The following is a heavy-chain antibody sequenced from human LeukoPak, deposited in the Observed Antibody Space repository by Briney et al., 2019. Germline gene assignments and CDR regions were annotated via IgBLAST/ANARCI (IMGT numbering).Heavy chain of an antibody. D-gene: IGHD6-19*01. V-gene: IGHV4-34*01. Sequence: PSETLSLTCAVSGVPFSNYYWSWVRQSPRQGLEWIGEINHSGYTNYNPSLKSRVTMSIDTSKDQFSPILTSVTAADAGVYYCTRAVAGHSDWGQGTLVTVSS. CDR3: TRAVAGHSD. J-gene: IGHJ4*02. CDR2: INHSGYT. CDR1: GVPFSNYY.